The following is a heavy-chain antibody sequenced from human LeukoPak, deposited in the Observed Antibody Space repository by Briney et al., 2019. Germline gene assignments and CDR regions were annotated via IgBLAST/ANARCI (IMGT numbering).Heavy chain of an antibody. Sequence: GGPLRLSCAASGFTFCDYYMSWIRQAPGKALEGVSYISSSGSTIYYADSVKGRFTISRDNAKNSLYLQMNSLRAEDTAVYYCARGDSSSSPSDYWGQRTLVTVSS. D-gene: IGHD6-13*01. CDR2: ISSSGSTI. J-gene: IGHJ4*02. CDR1: GFTFCDYY. CDR3: ARGDSSSSPSDY. V-gene: IGHV3-11*01.